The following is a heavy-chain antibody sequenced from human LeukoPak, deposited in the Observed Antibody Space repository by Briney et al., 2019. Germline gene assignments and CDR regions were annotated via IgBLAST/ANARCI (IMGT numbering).Heavy chain of an antibody. CDR3: AREGTPTYYYYYYMDV. CDR1: GFTFSSYS. V-gene: IGHV3-48*01. Sequence: GGSLRLSCAASGFTFSSYSMNWVRQAPGKGLEWVSYISSSSSTIYYADSVKGRFTISRDNAKNSLYLQMNSLRAEDTAVYYCAREGTPTYYYYYYMDVWGKGTTVTVSS. CDR2: ISSSSSTI. D-gene: IGHD1-1*01. J-gene: IGHJ6*03.